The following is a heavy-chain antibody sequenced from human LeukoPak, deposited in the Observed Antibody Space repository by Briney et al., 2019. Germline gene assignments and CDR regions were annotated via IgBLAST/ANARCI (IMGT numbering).Heavy chain of an antibody. J-gene: IGHJ4*02. CDR2: IWYVGSNK. CDR1: GFTFSSYG. CDR3: ARDRWTRPVYDFWSGYPKFPLDY. V-gene: IGHV3-33*01. Sequence: PGGSLRLSCAASGFTFSSYGMHRVRPAPGKGLGWGAVIWYVGSNKYYADSVKGRFTISRDNSKNTLYRQMSSLRAEDTAVYYCARDRWTRPVYDFWSGYPKFPLDYWGQGTLVTVSS. D-gene: IGHD3-3*01.